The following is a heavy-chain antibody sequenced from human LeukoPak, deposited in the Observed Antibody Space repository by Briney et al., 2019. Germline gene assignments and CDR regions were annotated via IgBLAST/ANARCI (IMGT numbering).Heavy chain of an antibody. Sequence: ASVKVSCKASGYTFTSYDINWVRQATGQGLEWMGWMNPNSGNTGYAQKFQGRVTMTRNTSISTAYMELSSLRSEATAVYYCASMVRGVKYYYYGMDVWGQGTTVTVSS. V-gene: IGHV1-8*01. CDR3: ASMVRGVKYYYYGMDV. J-gene: IGHJ6*02. D-gene: IGHD3-10*01. CDR1: GYTFTSYD. CDR2: MNPNSGNT.